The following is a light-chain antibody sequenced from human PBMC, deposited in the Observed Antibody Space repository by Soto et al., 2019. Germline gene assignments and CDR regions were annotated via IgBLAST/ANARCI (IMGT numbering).Light chain of an antibody. CDR2: GAS. CDR3: QHYGSTPWT. Sequence: EVVLTQSPGTLSLSAGERATLSCRASQSVSSSYLAWYQQKPGQAPRLLIYGASSRATDIPDRITGSGSGTDFTLTISRLETEDFAVYYCQHYGSTPWTFGQGTKVEIK. CDR1: QSVSSSY. V-gene: IGKV3-20*01. J-gene: IGKJ1*01.